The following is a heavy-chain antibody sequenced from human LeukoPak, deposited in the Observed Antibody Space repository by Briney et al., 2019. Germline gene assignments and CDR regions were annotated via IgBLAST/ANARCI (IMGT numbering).Heavy chain of an antibody. V-gene: IGHV4-38-2*02. Sequence: SETLSLTCTVSGYSISSGYYWGWIRQPPGKGLEWIGSIYHSGSTYYNPSLRSRVTISVDTSKNQFSMKLTSVTAADTAVYYCARGGGLLDTSSYWYFDLWGRGTLVTVSS. CDR1: GYSISSGYY. D-gene: IGHD3/OR15-3a*01. CDR3: ARGGGLLDTSSYWYFDL. CDR2: IYHSGST. J-gene: IGHJ2*01.